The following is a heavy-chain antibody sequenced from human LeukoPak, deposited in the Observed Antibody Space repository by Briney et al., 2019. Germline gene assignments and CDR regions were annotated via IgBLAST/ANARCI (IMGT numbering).Heavy chain of an antibody. CDR2: ISGSGGST. CDR3: AKDRVGARAGDFDY. CDR1: GFSFNSFA. D-gene: IGHD6-6*01. J-gene: IGHJ4*02. Sequence: GGSLRLSCAASGFSFNSFAMSWVRQAPGKGLEWVSTISGSGGSTYYTDSVKGRFTISRDNSKNTLYLQMNSLRVEDTAIFFCAKDRVGARAGDFDYWGQGTPVTVSS. V-gene: IGHV3-23*01.